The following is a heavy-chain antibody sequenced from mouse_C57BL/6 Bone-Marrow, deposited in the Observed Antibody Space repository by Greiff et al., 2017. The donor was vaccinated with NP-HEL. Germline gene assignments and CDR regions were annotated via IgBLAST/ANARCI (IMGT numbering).Heavy chain of an antibody. V-gene: IGHV1-74*01. CDR2: IHPSDSDT. CDR1: GYTFTSYW. J-gene: IGHJ4*01. CDR3: AIDGYYEKGFYYAMDY. D-gene: IGHD2-3*01. Sequence: QVQLQQPGAELVKPGASVKVSCKASGYTFTSYWMHWVKQRPGQGLEWIGRIHPSDSDTNYNQKFKGKATLTVDKSSSTAYMQLSSLTSEDSAVCYCAIDGYYEKGFYYAMDYWGQGTSVTVSS.